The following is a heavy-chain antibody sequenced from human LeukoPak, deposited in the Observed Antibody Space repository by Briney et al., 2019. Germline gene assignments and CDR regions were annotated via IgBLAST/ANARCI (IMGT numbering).Heavy chain of an antibody. V-gene: IGHV1-2*02. D-gene: IGHD3-10*01. CDR1: GYTFTGYY. CDR3: HGSGSSYYYFGMDV. Sequence: ASVKVSCKASGYTFTGYYMHWVRQAPGQGLEWIGWINPNSGGTNYAQKFQGRVTMTRDTSISTAYMELSRLRSDDTAVYYCHGSGSSYYYFGMDVWGQGTTATVSS. J-gene: IGHJ6*02. CDR2: INPNSGGT.